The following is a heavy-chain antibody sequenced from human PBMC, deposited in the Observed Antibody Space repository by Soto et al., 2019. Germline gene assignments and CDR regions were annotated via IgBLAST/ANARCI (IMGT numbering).Heavy chain of an antibody. CDR1: GFTFSDHY. CDR3: ARLRLTGSSDY. CDR2: ISTSSSYT. J-gene: IGHJ4*02. Sequence: GGSLRLSCVASGFTFSDHYMTWIRQAPGKGLEWLSYISTSSSYTNYADSVKGRFTISRDNAMNSLYLQMNSLRAEDTAVYYCARLRLTGSSDYWGQGTLVTVSS. V-gene: IGHV3-11*03.